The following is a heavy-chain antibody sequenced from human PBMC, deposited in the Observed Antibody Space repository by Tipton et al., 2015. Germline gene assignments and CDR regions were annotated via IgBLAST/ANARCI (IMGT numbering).Heavy chain of an antibody. CDR3: ARDRGNYYYGMDV. J-gene: IGHJ6*02. D-gene: IGHD3-10*01. CDR1: GGSISGFY. CDR2: IHYSGRT. Sequence: TLSLTCTVSGGSISGFYWSWIRQPPGKGLEWIGYIHYSGRTKYNPSLKSRVTISIDTSKNQFSLKLSSVTAADTAVYYCARDRGNYYYGMDVWGQGTTVTVSS. V-gene: IGHV4-59*01.